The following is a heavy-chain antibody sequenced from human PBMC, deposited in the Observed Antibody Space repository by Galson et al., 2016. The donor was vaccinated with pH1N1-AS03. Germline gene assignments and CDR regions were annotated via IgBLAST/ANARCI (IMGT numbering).Heavy chain of an antibody. J-gene: IGHJ6*02. Sequence: ETLSLTCSVSGAPITSGSHYWTWIRQLPGKGLEWIGYIYYSGTTKFNPSLATQVTMSVDRSKSQFSLNLMSVTAADTAVYYCARDGQLWPHYYPLDVWGQGTTVTVSS. V-gene: IGHV4-61*01. CDR2: IYYSGTT. CDR3: ARDGQLWPHYYPLDV. D-gene: IGHD3-22*01. CDR1: GAPITSGSHY.